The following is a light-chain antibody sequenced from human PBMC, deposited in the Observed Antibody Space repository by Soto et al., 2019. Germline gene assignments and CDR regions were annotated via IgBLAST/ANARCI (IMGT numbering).Light chain of an antibody. CDR3: SSYAGTNNWV. CDR2: EVN. V-gene: IGLV2-8*01. CDR1: SGDVGGYKY. J-gene: IGLJ3*02. Sequence: QSALTQPPSASGSPGRSVTISCTGTSGDVGGYKYVSWYQQYPGKAPKFMIYEVNKRPSGVPDRFSGSKSGNTAFLTVSGLQAEEEADYFCSSYAGTNNWVFGGGTKLTVL.